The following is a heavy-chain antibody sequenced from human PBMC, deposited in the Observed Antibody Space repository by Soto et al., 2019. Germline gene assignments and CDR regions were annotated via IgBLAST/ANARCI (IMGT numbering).Heavy chain of an antibody. CDR2: IWYDGTQK. J-gene: IGHJ4*02. V-gene: IGHV3-33*01. CDR3: ARAGGTTVTGLWHFDS. D-gene: IGHD4-17*01. Sequence: PGGSLRLSXEASGFTFNTYSMHWVRQPPGKGLEWLAAIWYDGTQKYYADSVKGRFIISRDNSKKTLYLEMNSLRAEDTAVYYCARAGGTTVTGLWHFDSWGQGTLVTV. CDR1: GFTFNTYS.